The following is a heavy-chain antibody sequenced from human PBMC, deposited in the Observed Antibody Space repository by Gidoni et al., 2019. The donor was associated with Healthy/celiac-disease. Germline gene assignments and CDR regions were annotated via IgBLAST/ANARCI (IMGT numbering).Heavy chain of an antibody. CDR1: GGSFSGYY. CDR2: INHSGST. V-gene: IGHV4-34*01. CDR3: ARGRNLSIAVD. J-gene: IGHJ4*02. D-gene: IGHD6-19*01. Sequence: QVQLQQWGAGLLKPSETLSLTCAVYGGSFSGYYWSWIRQPPGKGLEWIGEINHSGSTNYNPSLKSRVTISVDTSKNQFSLKLSSVTAADTAVYYCARGRNLSIAVDWGQGTLVTVSS.